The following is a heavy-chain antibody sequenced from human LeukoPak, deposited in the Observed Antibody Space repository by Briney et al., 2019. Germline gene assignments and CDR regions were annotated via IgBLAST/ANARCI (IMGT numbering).Heavy chain of an antibody. D-gene: IGHD2-2*02. CDR1: GFTFSSYG. J-gene: IGHJ4*02. Sequence: SGGSLRLSYAASGFTFSSYGMHWVRQAPGKGLEWVAFIRYDGSNKYYTDSVKGRFTISRDNSRNTLYLQMDSLRAEDTAVYYCATTLGYCSSTSCYTPFGFWGQGTLVTVSS. V-gene: IGHV3-30*02. CDR2: IRYDGSNK. CDR3: ATTLGYCSSTSCYTPFGF.